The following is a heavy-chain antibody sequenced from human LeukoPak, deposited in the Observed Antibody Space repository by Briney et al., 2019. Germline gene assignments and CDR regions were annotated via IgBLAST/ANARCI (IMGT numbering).Heavy chain of an antibody. CDR2: IIGNGGSP. V-gene: IGHV3-23*01. D-gene: IGHD5/OR15-5a*01. J-gene: IGHJ4*02. Sequence: GGSLRLSCAASGFTFSSYAMNLVRQAPGKGLELASGIIGNGGSPYYADSVKGRFTISRDNSKNTLYLQMNSLRAEDTAVYYCAKDRGVSTITRKVDCFDYWGQGTLVTVSS. CDR1: GFTFSSYA. CDR3: AKDRGVSTITRKVDCFDY.